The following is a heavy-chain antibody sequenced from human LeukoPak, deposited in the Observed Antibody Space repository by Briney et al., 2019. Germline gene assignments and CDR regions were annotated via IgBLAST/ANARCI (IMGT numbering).Heavy chain of an antibody. V-gene: IGHV1-69*13. CDR1: GGTFSSYA. CDR3: ARLGDGGSYSFYYYYMDV. CDR2: IIPIFGTA. J-gene: IGHJ6*03. Sequence: SVKVSCKASGGTFSSYAISWVRQAPGQGLEWMGGIIPIFGTANYAQKFQGRVTITADESTSTAYMELSSLRSEDTAVYYCARLGDGGSYSFYYYYMDVWGKGTTVTVSS. D-gene: IGHD1-26*01.